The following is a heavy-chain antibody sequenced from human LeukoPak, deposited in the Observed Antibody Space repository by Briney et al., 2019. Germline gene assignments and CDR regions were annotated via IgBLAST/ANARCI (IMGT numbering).Heavy chain of an antibody. CDR3: ARDRDYYDSSGYYPYYYMDV. D-gene: IGHD3-22*01. J-gene: IGHJ6*03. CDR2: IIPIFGTA. V-gene: IGHV1-69*06. CDR1: GYTFIGHY. Sequence: SVKVSCKASGYTFIGHYIHWVRQAPGQGLEWMGGIIPIFGTANYAQKFQGRVTITADKSTSTAYMELSSLRSEDTAVYYCARDRDYYDSSGYYPYYYMDVWGKGTTVTVSS.